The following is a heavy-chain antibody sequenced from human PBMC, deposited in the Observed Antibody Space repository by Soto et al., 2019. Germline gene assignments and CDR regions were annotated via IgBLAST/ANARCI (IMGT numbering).Heavy chain of an antibody. CDR1: GFTFSSYG. D-gene: IGHD5-18*01. Sequence: QVQLVESGGGVVQPGRSPRLSCAASGFTFSSYGMHWVRQAPGKGLEWVAVISYDGSNKYYADSVKGRFTISRDNSKNTLYLQMNSLRAEDTAVYYCAKDYRGYSYGYLDYWGQGTLVTVSS. V-gene: IGHV3-30*18. CDR3: AKDYRGYSYGYLDY. J-gene: IGHJ4*02. CDR2: ISYDGSNK.